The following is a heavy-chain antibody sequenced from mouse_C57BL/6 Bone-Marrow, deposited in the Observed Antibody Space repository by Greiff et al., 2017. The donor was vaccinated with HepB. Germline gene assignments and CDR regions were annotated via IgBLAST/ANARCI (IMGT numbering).Heavy chain of an antibody. CDR1: GFTFTDYY. CDR2: IRNKANGYTT. Sequence: EVMLLESGGGLVQPGGSLSLSCAASGFTFTDYYMSWVRQPPGKALEWLGFIRNKANGYTTEYSASVKGRFTISRDNSQSILYLQMNALRAEDSATYYCARPQNSHEFAYWGQGTLVTVS. CDR3: ARPQNSHEFAY. J-gene: IGHJ3*01. V-gene: IGHV7-3*01.